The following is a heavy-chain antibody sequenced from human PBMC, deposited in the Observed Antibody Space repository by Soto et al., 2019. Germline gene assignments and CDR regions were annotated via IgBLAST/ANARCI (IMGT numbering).Heavy chain of an antibody. V-gene: IGHV5-51*01. Sequence: EVQLVQSGAEMKKPGESLKISCEASGYRFSDYWIGWVRQVPGKGLEWMGTIYPDDSDTRYNPSFQGQVTISADRSSSAAYLQWRSLKASDTAIYFCVRHPTAAEGRHRWFFDVWGRGTLVTVSP. CDR3: VRHPTAAEGRHRWFFDV. D-gene: IGHD2-21*02. CDR1: GYRFSDYW. CDR2: IYPDDSDT. J-gene: IGHJ2*01.